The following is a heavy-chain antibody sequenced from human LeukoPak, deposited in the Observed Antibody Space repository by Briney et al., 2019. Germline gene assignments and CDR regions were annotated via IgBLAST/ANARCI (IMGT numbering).Heavy chain of an antibody. CDR2: ISAYNGNT. CDR1: GYTFTSYG. D-gene: IGHD2-15*01. Sequence: ASVKVSCKASGYTFTSYGISWVRQAPGQGLEWMGWISAYNGNTNYAQKLQGRVTMTTDTSTSTAYMELRSLRSDDTAVYYCALRGAASFYYYYGMDVWGQGTTVTVSS. CDR3: ALRGAASFYYYYGMDV. V-gene: IGHV1-18*01. J-gene: IGHJ6*02.